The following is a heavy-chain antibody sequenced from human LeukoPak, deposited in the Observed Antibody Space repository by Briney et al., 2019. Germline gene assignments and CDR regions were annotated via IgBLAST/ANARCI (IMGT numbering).Heavy chain of an antibody. CDR3: ARGYMARGVITTQNHFDY. D-gene: IGHD3-10*01. V-gene: IGHV1-18*01. Sequence: ASVKVSCKASGYTFTSYCITWVRQAPGQGPEWMGWINGYNGNTKYAQKFQGRVTMTTDISTSTAYMELRSLRSDDAAVYYCARGYMARGVITTQNHFDYWGQGTLVTVSS. J-gene: IGHJ4*02. CDR2: INGYNGNT. CDR1: GYTFTSYC.